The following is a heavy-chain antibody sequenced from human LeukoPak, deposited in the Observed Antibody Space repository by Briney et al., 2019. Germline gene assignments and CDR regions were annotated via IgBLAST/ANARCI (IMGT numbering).Heavy chain of an antibody. V-gene: IGHV3-53*01. CDR1: GFTFSSNY. CDR3: TTERNWELLRPYGLDI. J-gene: IGHJ6*02. D-gene: IGHD1-26*01. Sequence: PGGSLRLSCAASGFTFSSNYMSWVRQAPGKGLEWVSVIYSGGSTYYADSVKGRFTISRDNSKNTLYLQMNSLRAEDTAVYYCTTERNWELLRPYGLDIWGQGTTVTVSS. CDR2: IYSGGST.